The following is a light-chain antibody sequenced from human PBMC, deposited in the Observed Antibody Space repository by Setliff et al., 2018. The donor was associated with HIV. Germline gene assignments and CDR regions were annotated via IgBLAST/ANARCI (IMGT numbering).Light chain of an antibody. CDR3: CSYLSTNNYV. Sequence: QSVLAQPASVSGSPGQSITITCTGTSSDVGSRYNYVSWYQQHPGKAPKLLIFDVTYRPSGVSNRFSGSKSGNTASLTISGLQDEDEADYYCCSYLSTNNYVFGTGTKVT. V-gene: IGLV2-14*03. CDR2: DVT. CDR1: SSDVGSRYNY. J-gene: IGLJ1*01.